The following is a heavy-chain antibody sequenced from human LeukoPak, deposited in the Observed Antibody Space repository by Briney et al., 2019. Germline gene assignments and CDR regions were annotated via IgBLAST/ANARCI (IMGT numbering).Heavy chain of an antibody. D-gene: IGHD3-16*01. J-gene: IGHJ4*02. Sequence: GGSLRLSCATSGFTFDIYAMNWVRQAPGKGLEWVSIISGNGINTYYADSVKGRFTISRDDSKNTLYLQMNSLRADDTAIYYCARGVSDWGQGTLVTVAS. CDR1: GFTFDIYA. CDR2: ISGNGINT. CDR3: ARGVSD. V-gene: IGHV3-23*01.